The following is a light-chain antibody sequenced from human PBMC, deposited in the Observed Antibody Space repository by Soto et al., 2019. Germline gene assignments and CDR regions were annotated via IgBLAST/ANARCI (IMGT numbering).Light chain of an antibody. Sequence: QSALTQPASVSGSPGQSITISCTGTSSDVGAYNYVSWFQQHPGKAPRLIIYDVSNRPSGVSNRFSGSKSGNTASLTISGLQAEDEADYYCSSYTTSTTGVFGGGPTLTVL. CDR2: DVS. CDR3: SSYTTSTTGV. J-gene: IGLJ3*02. V-gene: IGLV2-14*01. CDR1: SSDVGAYNY.